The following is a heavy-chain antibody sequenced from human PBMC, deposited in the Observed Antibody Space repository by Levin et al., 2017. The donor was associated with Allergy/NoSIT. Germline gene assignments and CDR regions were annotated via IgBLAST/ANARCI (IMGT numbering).Heavy chain of an antibody. Sequence: GGSLRLSCVASGFSFGDYAMTWVRQAPGKGLEWVSVITGGGFNTYYGDSVKGRFTVSRDNSKNTLYLELNSLRAEDTAVYYCAKKQGGTSGCSVDVWGQGTAVTVSS. CDR2: ITGGGFNT. J-gene: IGHJ3*01. D-gene: IGHD1/OR15-1a*01. CDR3: AKKQGGTSGCSVDV. V-gene: IGHV3-23*01. CDR1: GFSFGDYA.